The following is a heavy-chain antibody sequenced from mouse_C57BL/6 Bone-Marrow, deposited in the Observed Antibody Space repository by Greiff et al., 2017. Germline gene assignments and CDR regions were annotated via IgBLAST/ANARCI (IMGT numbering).Heavy chain of an antibody. D-gene: IGHD6-1*01. CDR2: INPGSGGT. CDR1: GYAFTNYL. J-gene: IGHJ1*03. CDR3: AREEANWYFDV. V-gene: IGHV1-54*01. Sequence: QVQLQQSGAELVRPGTSVTVSCKASGYAFTNYLIAWVKQRPGQGLAWIGVINPGSGGTNYNEKFKGKATLTADKSSSTAYMQLSSLTSEDSAVYFCAREEANWYFDVWGTGTTVTVPS.